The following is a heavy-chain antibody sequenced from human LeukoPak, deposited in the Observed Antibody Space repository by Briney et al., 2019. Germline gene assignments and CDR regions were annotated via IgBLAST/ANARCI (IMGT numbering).Heavy chain of an antibody. CDR2: MNPNSGNT. Sequence: ASVKVSCKASGYTFTSYDINWVRQATGQGLEWMGWMNPNSGNTGYAQKFQGRVTMTRNTSISTAYMELSSLRSEDTAVYYCARSGYYYDSSGPHYYYYGMDVWGQGTTVTVSS. J-gene: IGHJ6*02. CDR1: GYTFTSYD. V-gene: IGHV1-8*01. CDR3: ARSGYYYDSSGPHYYYYGMDV. D-gene: IGHD3-22*01.